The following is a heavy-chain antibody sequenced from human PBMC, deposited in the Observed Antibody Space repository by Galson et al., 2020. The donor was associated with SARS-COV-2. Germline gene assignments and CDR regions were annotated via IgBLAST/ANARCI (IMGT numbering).Heavy chain of an antibody. J-gene: IGHJ4*02. D-gene: IGHD6-25*01. V-gene: IGHV4-39*07. Sequence: SETLSLTCFVSGVSMRSTTYFWGWVRQPPGKGLEWIGAVYYSGGTHYNPSLNSRVTISIDTSKRQFSLKLTSVTAADTAVYYCASDIAAAGSGRNYWGQGTLVTVSS. CDR1: GVSMRSTTYF. CDR2: VYYSGGT. CDR3: ASDIAAAGSGRNY.